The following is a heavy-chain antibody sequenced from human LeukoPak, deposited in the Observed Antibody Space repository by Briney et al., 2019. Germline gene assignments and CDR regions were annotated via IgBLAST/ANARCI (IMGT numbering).Heavy chain of an antibody. J-gene: IGHJ4*02. CDR1: GYTFTGYY. CDR2: INPNSGGT. V-gene: IGHV1-2*04. CDR3: ARDLGYCSGGSCYWGYYFDY. D-gene: IGHD2-15*01. Sequence: ASVKVSCKASGYTFTGYYMHWVRQAPGQGLEWMGWINPNSGGTNYAQKFQDWVTMTRDTSISTAYMELSRLRSDDTAVYYCARDLGYCSGGSCYWGYYFDYWGQGTLVTVSS.